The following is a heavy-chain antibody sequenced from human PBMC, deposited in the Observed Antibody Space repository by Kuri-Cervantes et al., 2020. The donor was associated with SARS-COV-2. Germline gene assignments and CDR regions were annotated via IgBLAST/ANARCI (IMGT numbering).Heavy chain of an antibody. CDR3: VKWGELLRSRYYYYGMDV. Sequence: SVKVSCKASGGTFSSYAISWVRQAPGQGLEWMGGIIPIFGTANYAQKFQGRVTITADESTSTAYMELSSLRSEDTTVYYRVKWGELLRSRYYYYGMDVWGQGTTVTVSS. CDR1: GGTFSSYA. CDR2: IIPIFGTA. D-gene: IGHD1-26*01. J-gene: IGHJ6*02. V-gene: IGHV1-69*13.